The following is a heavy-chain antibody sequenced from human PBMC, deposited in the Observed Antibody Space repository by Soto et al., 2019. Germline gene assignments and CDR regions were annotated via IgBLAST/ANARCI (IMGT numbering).Heavy chain of an antibody. CDR1: GGSISRYY. Sequence: SETLSLTCTVSGGSISRYYWSWIRQPPGKGLEWIGYIYYSGSTNYNPSLKSRVTISVDTSKNQFSLKLSSVTAADTAVYYCARDVGAWELTGFDPWGQGTLVTVSS. D-gene: IGHD1-26*01. CDR3: ARDVGAWELTGFDP. CDR2: IYYSGST. V-gene: IGHV4-59*01. J-gene: IGHJ5*02.